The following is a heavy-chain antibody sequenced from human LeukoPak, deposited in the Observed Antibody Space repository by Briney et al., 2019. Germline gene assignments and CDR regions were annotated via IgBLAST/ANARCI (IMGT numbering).Heavy chain of an antibody. D-gene: IGHD2-21*01. V-gene: IGHV4-59*01. CDR3: ARGAYCGGDCYSIFDYFDY. J-gene: IGHJ4*02. CDR2: NYYSGST. Sequence: SETLSLTCTVPGRSISSYYWSSLRQPPGKGLEWVGYNYYSGSTNYHPSLKGRVTISVDTSKNQFSLKLSSVTAADTAVYCCARGAYCGGDCYSIFDYFDYWGQGTLVTVSS. CDR1: GRSISSYY.